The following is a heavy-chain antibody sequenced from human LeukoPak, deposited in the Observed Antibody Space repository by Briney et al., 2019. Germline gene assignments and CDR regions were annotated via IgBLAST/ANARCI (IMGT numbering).Heavy chain of an antibody. V-gene: IGHV4-61*02. J-gene: IGHJ6*03. Sequence: SETLSLTCTVSGGSISSGSYYWNWIRQPAGKGLEWIGRIYTRGSTNYNPSLKSRVTISVDTSKNQFSLKLSSVTAADTAVYYCASLVDSSGYYGLPYYMDVWGKGTTVTVSS. D-gene: IGHD3-22*01. CDR2: IYTRGST. CDR3: ASLVDSSGYYGLPYYMDV. CDR1: GGSISSGSYY.